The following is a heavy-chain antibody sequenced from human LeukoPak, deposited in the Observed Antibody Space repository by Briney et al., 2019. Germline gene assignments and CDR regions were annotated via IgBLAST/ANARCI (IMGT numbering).Heavy chain of an antibody. CDR1: GFTFSNYG. CDR3: ARDLNLYDSSGYYPR. CDR2: IWFDGIRK. J-gene: IGHJ4*02. Sequence: GGSLRLSCAASGFTFSNYGMHWVRQVPGKGLEWVAAIWFDGIRKYYADSVKGRLTISRDNSKNTLYLQMNSLRAEDTAVYYCARDLNLYDSSGYYPRWGQGTLVTVSS. D-gene: IGHD3-22*01. V-gene: IGHV3-33*01.